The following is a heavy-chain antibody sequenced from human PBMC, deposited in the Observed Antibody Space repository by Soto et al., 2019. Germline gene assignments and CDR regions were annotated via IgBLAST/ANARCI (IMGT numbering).Heavy chain of an antibody. CDR2: SYHSGST. CDR1: SGSMSSSNW. D-gene: IGHD5-12*01. CDR3: ARVRGYSGYDQFDY. J-gene: IGHJ4*02. Sequence: PAETLSLTCAVSSGSMSSSNWWSWVRQPPGKGLEWIGESYHSGSTNYNPSFKSRVTISVDTSKNQFSLKLSSVTAADTAVYYCARVRGYSGYDQFDYWGQGTLVTVSS. V-gene: IGHV4-4*02.